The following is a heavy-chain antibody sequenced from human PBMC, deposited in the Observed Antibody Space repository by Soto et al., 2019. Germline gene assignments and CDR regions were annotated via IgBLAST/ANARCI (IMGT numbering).Heavy chain of an antibody. J-gene: IGHJ6*02. CDR2: IIPIFGTA. V-gene: IGHV1-69*13. CDR1: GGTFSSYA. CDR3: ARDPRGEYCSSTSCYMGDVGWYGMDV. D-gene: IGHD2-2*02. Sequence: SVKVSCKASGGTFSSYAISWVRQAPGQGLEWMGGIIPIFGTANYAQKFQGRVTITADESTSTAYMELSSLRSEDTAVYYCARDPRGEYCSSTSCYMGDVGWYGMDVWGQGTTVTVSS.